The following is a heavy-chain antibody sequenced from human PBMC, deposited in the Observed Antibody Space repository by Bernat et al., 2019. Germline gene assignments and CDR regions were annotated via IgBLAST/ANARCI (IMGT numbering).Heavy chain of an antibody. CDR2: IYNGGST. Sequence: EVQLVETGGGLIEPGGSLRLSCAASGFTVSSNYMSWVRQAPGKGLKWVSVIYNGGSTYYADSVKGRFTISRDNSKNTLYLQMNSLGAEDTAVYYCATYDIVTGYYHWGQGTLVTVSS. CDR1: GFTVSSNY. D-gene: IGHD3-9*01. CDR3: ATYDIVTGYYH. V-gene: IGHV3-53*02. J-gene: IGHJ4*02.